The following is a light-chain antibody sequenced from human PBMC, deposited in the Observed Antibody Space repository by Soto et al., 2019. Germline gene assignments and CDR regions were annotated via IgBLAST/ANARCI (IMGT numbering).Light chain of an antibody. J-gene: IGKJ4*01. CDR2: GAS. Sequence: EIVMTQSPATLSVSPGETATLSCRASQSVGSAVAWCQHKPGQAPRLLIVGASIRSTGVPGRFSGGGSGTEFTLTLSSLQSEDFAVYYCQQYKNWPPLTFGGGTTVEIK. V-gene: IGKV3-15*01. CDR3: QQYKNWPPLT. CDR1: QSVGSA.